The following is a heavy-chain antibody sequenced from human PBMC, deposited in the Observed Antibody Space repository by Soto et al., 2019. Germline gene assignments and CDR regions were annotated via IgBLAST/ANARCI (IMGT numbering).Heavy chain of an antibody. J-gene: IGHJ5*02. Sequence: EVQLVESGGGLVQPGRSLRLSCAASGFTFDDYAMHWVRQAPGKGLEWVSGISWNSGSIGYADSVKGRLTISRDSAKNSLYLQMNRLRAEDTALDYLAKDVRSSGDGAVENWFDPGGQGTLVIVSS. D-gene: IGHD3-22*01. CDR1: GFTFDDYA. CDR3: AKDVRSSGDGAVENWFDP. CDR2: ISWNSGSI. V-gene: IGHV3-9*01.